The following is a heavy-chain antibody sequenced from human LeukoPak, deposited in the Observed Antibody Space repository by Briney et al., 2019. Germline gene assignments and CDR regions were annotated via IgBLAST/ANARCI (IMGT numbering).Heavy chain of an antibody. V-gene: IGHV3-23*01. CDR3: AKNAYGDYVGDYFDY. CDR1: GFTFSSYA. Sequence: GGSLSLSCAASGFTFSSYAMSWVRQAPGKGLKWVSGISGSGGSTYYADSVKGRFTISRDNSKNTLYLQMNSLRAEDTAVYYCAKNAYGDYVGDYFDYWGQGTLVTVSS. J-gene: IGHJ4*02. D-gene: IGHD4-17*01. CDR2: ISGSGGST.